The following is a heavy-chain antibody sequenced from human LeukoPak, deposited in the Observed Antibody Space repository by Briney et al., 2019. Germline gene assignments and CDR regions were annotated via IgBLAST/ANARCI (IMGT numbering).Heavy chain of an antibody. J-gene: IGHJ4*02. V-gene: IGHV3-21*01. Sequence: GGSLRLSCAASGFTLSSYSINWVRQVPGKGLEWVSSLSSIGAYIYYADSVKGRFTISRDSADNSLYLQMDSLRVDDTAVYYCARDRLSSGWLTDFWGLGTLVTVSS. CDR3: ARDRLSSGWLTDF. CDR2: LSSIGAYI. CDR1: GFTLSSYS. D-gene: IGHD6-19*01.